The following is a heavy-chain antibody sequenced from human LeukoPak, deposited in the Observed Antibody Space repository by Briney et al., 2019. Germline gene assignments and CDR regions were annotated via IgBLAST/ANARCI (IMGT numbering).Heavy chain of an antibody. J-gene: IGHJ4*02. D-gene: IGHD2-21*01. V-gene: IGHV3-23*01. CDR1: GFTFNNYA. Sequence: GGSLRLSCAASGFTFNNYAMSWVRQAPGKGLEWVSTISGSDDNTYYADSVKGRFTISRDISKNTLYLQMNSLRAEDTAVYYCARDQGFRFDYWGQGTLVTVSS. CDR2: ISGSDDNT. CDR3: ARDQGFRFDY.